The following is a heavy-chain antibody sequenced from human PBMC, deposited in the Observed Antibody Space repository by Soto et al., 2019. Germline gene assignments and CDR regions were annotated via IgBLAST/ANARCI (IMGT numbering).Heavy chain of an antibody. D-gene: IGHD2-15*01. CDR3: AINCSGGSCSFGWFDP. CDR2: ISAYNGNT. CDR1: GYTFRSDG. J-gene: IGHJ5*02. V-gene: IGHV1-18*01. Sequence: AAVNVSCKASGYTFRSDGRGWVRQVPGQGLEWMGWISAYNGNTNYAQKLQGRVTMTTDTSTSTAYMELRSLRSDDTAVYYCAINCSGGSCSFGWFDPWG.